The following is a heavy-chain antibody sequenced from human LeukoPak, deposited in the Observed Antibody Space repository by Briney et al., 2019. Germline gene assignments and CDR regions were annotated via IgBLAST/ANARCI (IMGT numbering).Heavy chain of an antibody. Sequence: SETLSLTCTVSNYSISSGYYWAWIRQSPGKGLEWIGSIYHGGSTYYNPSLRSRVIVSVDTSKNHFSLRMRSVTAADTAVYYCARERLDDKRFLEALDYWGQGTLVTVSS. CDR3: ARERLDDKRFLEALDY. CDR2: IYHGGST. J-gene: IGHJ4*02. D-gene: IGHD3-3*01. CDR1: NYSISSGYY. V-gene: IGHV4-38-2*02.